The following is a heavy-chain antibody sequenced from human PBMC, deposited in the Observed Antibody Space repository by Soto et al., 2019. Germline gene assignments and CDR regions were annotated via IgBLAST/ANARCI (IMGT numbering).Heavy chain of an antibody. CDR1: GGSISSYY. CDR2: IYYSGST. D-gene: IGHD6-19*01. V-gene: IGHV4-59*01. Sequence: QVQLQESGPGLVKPSETLSLTCTVSGGSISSYYWSWIRQPPGKGLEWIGYIYYSGSTNYNPSLKSRVTISVDTSKNQFSLKLSSVTAADTAVYYCARGKRQWLGEDQYNWFDPWGQGTLVTVSS. CDR3: ARGKRQWLGEDQYNWFDP. J-gene: IGHJ5*02.